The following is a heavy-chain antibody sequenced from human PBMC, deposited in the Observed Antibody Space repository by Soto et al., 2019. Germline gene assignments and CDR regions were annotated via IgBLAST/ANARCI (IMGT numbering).Heavy chain of an antibody. D-gene: IGHD3-22*01. CDR3: ASMSYYYDSSGYQEYFQH. CDR2: IYYSGST. CDR1: GGSISSYY. J-gene: IGHJ1*01. V-gene: IGHV4-59*07. Sequence: SDTLSLTCTVSGGSISSYYWSWIRQPPGKGLEWIGYIYYSGSTNYNPSLKSRVTISVDTSKNQFSLKLSSVTAADTAVYYCASMSYYYDSSGYQEYFQHWGQGTLVTVS.